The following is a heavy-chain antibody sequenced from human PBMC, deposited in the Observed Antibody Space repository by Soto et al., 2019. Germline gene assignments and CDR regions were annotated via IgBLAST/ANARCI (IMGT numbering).Heavy chain of an antibody. CDR2: ISGSGGST. V-gene: IGHV3-23*01. J-gene: IGHJ4*02. CDR3: AKGEYQLLLRVTFAGDY. Sequence: EVQLLESGGGLVQPGGSLRLSCAASGFTFSSYAMSWVRQAPGKGLEWVSAISGSGGSTYYADSVKGRFTISRDNSKTTLYLQMNSLRAEDTAVYYCAKGEYQLLLRVTFAGDYWGQGTLVTVSS. D-gene: IGHD2-2*01. CDR1: GFTFSSYA.